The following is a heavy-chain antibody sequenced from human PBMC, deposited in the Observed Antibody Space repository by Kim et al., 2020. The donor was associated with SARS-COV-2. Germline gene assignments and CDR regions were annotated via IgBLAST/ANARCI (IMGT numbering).Heavy chain of an antibody. CDR3: ARDSVTAARGMDV. D-gene: IGHD2-2*01. Sequence: SETLSLTCTVSGGSISSGGYYWSWIRQHPGKGLEWIGYIYYSGSTYYNPSLKSRVTISVDTSKNQFSLKLSSVTAADTAVYYCARDSVTAARGMDVWGQGTTVTVSS. CDR1: GGSISSGGYY. J-gene: IGHJ6*02. V-gene: IGHV4-31*03. CDR2: IYYSGST.